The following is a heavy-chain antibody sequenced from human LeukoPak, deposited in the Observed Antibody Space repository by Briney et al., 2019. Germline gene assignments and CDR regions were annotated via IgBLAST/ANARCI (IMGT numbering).Heavy chain of an antibody. CDR2: ISYDGSNK. CDR3: ARDLTGPDRDY. D-gene: IGHD1-14*01. CDR1: GFTFSSYA. Sequence: GGSLRLSCAASGFTFSSYAVHWVRQAPGKGLEWVAVISYDGSNKYYADSVKGRFTISRDNSKNTLYLQMNCLRAEDTAVYYCARDLTGPDRDYWGQGTLVTVHS. J-gene: IGHJ4*02. V-gene: IGHV3-30*01.